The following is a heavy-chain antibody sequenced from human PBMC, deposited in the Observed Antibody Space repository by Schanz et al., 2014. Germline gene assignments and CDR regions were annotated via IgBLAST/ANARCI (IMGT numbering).Heavy chain of an antibody. CDR1: GFTLSSYA. Sequence: VQLVESGGGLVQPGGSLRLSCGGSGFTLSSYAMHWVRQAPGKGLEWVAAMSYDGSIKYYGDSVKGRFTISRDNSKNTLYLHMNTLRSEDTAVYYCAKDSTHIDIVLVPTAIDYWGQGTLVTVSS. V-gene: IGHV3-30*04. CDR2: MSYDGSIK. CDR3: AKDSTHIDIVLVPTAIDY. J-gene: IGHJ4*02. D-gene: IGHD2-2*01.